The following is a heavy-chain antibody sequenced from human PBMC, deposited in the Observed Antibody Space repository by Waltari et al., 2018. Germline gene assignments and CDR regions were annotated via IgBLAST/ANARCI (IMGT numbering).Heavy chain of an antibody. CDR3: ARAGNYYDSSGTYMWAFDI. D-gene: IGHD3-22*01. J-gene: IGHJ3*02. CDR2: IYYSGST. Sequence: QVQLQESGPGLVKPSETLSLTCTVSGGSISSYYWSWIRQPPGKGLEWIGDIYYSGSTNYNPARKRRVTISVDTSKNQFALKLSSGTAADTAVYYCARAGNYYDSSGTYMWAFDIWGQGTMVTVSS. V-gene: IGHV4-59*01. CDR1: GGSISSYY.